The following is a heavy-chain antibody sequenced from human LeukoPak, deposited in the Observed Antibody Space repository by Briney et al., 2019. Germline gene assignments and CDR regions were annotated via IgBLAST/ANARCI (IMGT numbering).Heavy chain of an antibody. Sequence: ASVKVSCKASGYDFTRYDINWVRLAPGQGLEWMGWMNPNNGDTGYAQNFQGRVTMTRDTSMNTAYMELSSLRSEDTALYYCARGRIRYDGYSSGWFVFFEFWGQGSLVTVSS. J-gene: IGHJ4*02. D-gene: IGHD6-19*01. CDR3: ARGRIRYDGYSSGWFVFFEF. CDR1: GYDFTRYD. V-gene: IGHV1-8*01. CDR2: MNPNNGDT.